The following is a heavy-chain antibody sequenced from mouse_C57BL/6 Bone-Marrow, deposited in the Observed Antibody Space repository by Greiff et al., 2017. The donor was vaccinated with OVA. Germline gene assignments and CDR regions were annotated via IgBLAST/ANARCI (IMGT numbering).Heavy chain of an antibody. J-gene: IGHJ4*01. V-gene: IGHV1-55*01. CDR3: ARGITTVVATSYYAMDY. CDR1: GYTFTSYW. CDR2: IYPGSGST. D-gene: IGHD1-1*01. Sequence: VQLQQSGAELARPGASVKLSCKASGYTFTSYWITWVKQRPGQGLEWIGDIYPGSGSTNYNEKFKSKATLTVDTSSSTAYMQLSSLTSEDSAVYYCARGITTVVATSYYAMDYWGQGTSVTVSS.